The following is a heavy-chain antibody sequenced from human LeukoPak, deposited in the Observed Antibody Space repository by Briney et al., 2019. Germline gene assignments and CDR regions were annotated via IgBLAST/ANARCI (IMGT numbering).Heavy chain of an antibody. CDR2: FDPEDGET. D-gene: IGHD2-15*01. CDR1: GYTLTELS. J-gene: IGHJ5*02. Sequence: GASVKVSCKVSGYTLTELSMHRVRQAPGKGLEWMGGFDPEDGETIYAQKFQGRVTMTEDTSTDTAYMELSSLRSEDTAVYYCATSRRIRDWFDPWGQGTLVTVSS. V-gene: IGHV1-24*01. CDR3: ATSRRIRDWFDP.